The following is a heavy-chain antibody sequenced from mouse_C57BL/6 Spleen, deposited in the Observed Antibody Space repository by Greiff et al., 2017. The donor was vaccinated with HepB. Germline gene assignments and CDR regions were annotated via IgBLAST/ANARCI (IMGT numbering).Heavy chain of an antibody. J-gene: IGHJ4*01. D-gene: IGHD2-5*01. CDR1: GFSLTSYG. CDR3: AKKGYSNYGGYAMDY. V-gene: IGHV2-5*01. CDR2: IWRGGST. Sequence: VQLQESGPGLVQPSQSLSITCTVSGFSLTSYGVHWVRQSPGKGLEWLGVIWRGGSTDYNAAFMSRLSITKDNSKSQVFFKMNSLQADDTAIYYCAKKGYSNYGGYAMDYWGQGTSVTVSS.